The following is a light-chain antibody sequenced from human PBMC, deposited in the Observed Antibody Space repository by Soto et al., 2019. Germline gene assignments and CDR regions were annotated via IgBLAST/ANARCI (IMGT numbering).Light chain of an antibody. V-gene: IGKV1-12*01. CDR1: QGISSY. J-gene: IGKJ5*01. CDR3: QQANNFPPT. Sequence: DIQMTQSPSSVSASVGDRVTITCRASQGISSYLAWYQLKPGKAPKLLIYAASTLQSGVPFRFRGSGSGTDFTLTISSLKPEDFATYYCQQANNFPPTFGQGTRLEIK. CDR2: AAS.